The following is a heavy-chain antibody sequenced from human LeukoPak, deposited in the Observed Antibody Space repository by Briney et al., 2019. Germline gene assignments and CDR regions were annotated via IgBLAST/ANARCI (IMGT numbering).Heavy chain of an antibody. CDR2: INQDGSEK. J-gene: IGHJ4*02. CDR1: GLTISSSW. D-gene: IGHD3-3*01. CDR3: ASSGCCDSWSGTN. V-gene: IGHV3-7*01. Sequence: PGGSLRLSCEVSGLTISSSWMSWVRQAPGKGLEWVANINQDGSEKYYVDSVKGRFTISRDNARNSLYLQMYSLRAEDTAVYYCASSGCCDSWSGTNWGQGTLVIVSS.